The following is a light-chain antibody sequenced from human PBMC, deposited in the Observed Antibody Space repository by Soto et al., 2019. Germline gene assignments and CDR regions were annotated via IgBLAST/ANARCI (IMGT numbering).Light chain of an antibody. CDR1: PSISSW. Sequence: DIQMTQSPSTLSASVGDRVTITCRASPSISSWLAWYQQKSGEAPKLLIYEGSTLARGVPSRFSGSGSGTEFTLTISSLQPDDFATFYCQQYDTYSRTFGQGTKVEVK. J-gene: IGKJ1*01. CDR3: QQYDTYSRT. CDR2: EGS. V-gene: IGKV1-5*03.